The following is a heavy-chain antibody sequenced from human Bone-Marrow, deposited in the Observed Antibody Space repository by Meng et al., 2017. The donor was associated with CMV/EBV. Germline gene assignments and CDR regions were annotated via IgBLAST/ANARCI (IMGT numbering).Heavy chain of an antibody. CDR1: SYA. V-gene: IGHV1-3*01. CDR2: INAGNGNT. CDR3: ARASEYYDFWSGYSLDNWFDP. J-gene: IGHJ5*02. D-gene: IGHD3-3*01. Sequence: SYAMHWVRQAPGQRLEWTGWINAGNGNTKYSQKFQGRVTITRDTSASTAYMELSSLRSEDTAVYYCARASEYYDFWSGYSLDNWFDPWAREPWSPSPQ.